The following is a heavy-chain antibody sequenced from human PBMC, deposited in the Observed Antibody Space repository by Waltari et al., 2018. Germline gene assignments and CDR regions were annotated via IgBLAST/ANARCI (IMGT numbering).Heavy chain of an antibody. CDR1: GGSISAYF. D-gene: IGHD2-15*01. CDR3: ARNTPYYHYMDV. V-gene: IGHV4-59*01. CDR2: IYYSGST. J-gene: IGHJ6*03. Sequence: QVQLQESGPGLVKPSETLSLSCTVSGGSISAYFWSWIRQPPGKGLEWLGYIYYSGSTKYNPSLKSRVTISVDTSKNQFSLKLSSVTAADTAVYYCARNTPYYHYMDVWGKGTTVTISS.